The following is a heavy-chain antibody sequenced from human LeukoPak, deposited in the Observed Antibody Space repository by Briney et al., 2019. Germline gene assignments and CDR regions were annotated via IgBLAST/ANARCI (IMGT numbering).Heavy chain of an antibody. Sequence: PGRSLRLSCAASGFTFSNYAMHWVRQAPGKGLEWVAVISYDGSNKYYADSVKGRFTISRDNSENMMYLQMNSLRAEETAVCYCASQSGYGSACWGQRTLVTVS. D-gene: IGHD5-12*01. J-gene: IGHJ4*02. CDR1: GFTFSNYA. CDR2: ISYDGSNK. V-gene: IGHV3-30-3*01. CDR3: ASQSGYGSAC.